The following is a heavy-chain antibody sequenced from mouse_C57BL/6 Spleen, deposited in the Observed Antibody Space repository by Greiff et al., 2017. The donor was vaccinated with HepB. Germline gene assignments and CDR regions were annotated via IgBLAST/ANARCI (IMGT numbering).Heavy chain of an antibody. CDR2: INPYNGGT. D-gene: IGHD1-1*01. CDR3: ARNYGSSYAYFDV. CDR1: GYTFTDYY. V-gene: IGHV1-19*01. J-gene: IGHJ1*03. Sequence: VHVKQSGPVLVKPGASVKMSCKASGYTFTDYYMNWVKQSHGKSLEWIGVINPYNGGTSYNQKFKGKATLTVDKSSSTAYMELNSLTSEDSAVYYCARNYGSSYAYFDVWGTGTTVTVSS.